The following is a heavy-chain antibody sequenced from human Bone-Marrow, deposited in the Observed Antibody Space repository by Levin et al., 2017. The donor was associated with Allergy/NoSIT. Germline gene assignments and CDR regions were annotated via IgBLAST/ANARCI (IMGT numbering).Heavy chain of an antibody. CDR2: ISYDGSNK. D-gene: IGHD3-22*01. V-gene: IGHV3-30-3*01. J-gene: IGHJ4*02. CDR3: ARAEYYYDSSGYSYY. CDR1: GFTFSSYA. Sequence: GESLKISCAASGFTFSSYAMHWVRQAPGKGLEWVAVISYDGSNKYYADSVKGRFTISRDNSKNTLYLQMNSLRAEDTAVYYCARAEYYYDSSGYSYYWGQGTLVTVSS.